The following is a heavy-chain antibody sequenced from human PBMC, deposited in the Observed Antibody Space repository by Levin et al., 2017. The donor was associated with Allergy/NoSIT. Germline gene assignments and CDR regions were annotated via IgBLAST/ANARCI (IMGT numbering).Heavy chain of an antibody. CDR2: ISYDGSGH. CDR1: GFTFSSYG. Sequence: GGSLRLSCESSGFTFSSYGMHWVRQAPGKGLEWVAVISYDGSGHHYADSVKGRYSISRDHSKYTVYLQMDSLRAEDTATYSCARDHGRFPNWDFYYYGMDVWGLGTTVTVS. V-gene: IGHV3-30*03. CDR3: ARDHGRFPNWDFYYYGMDV. D-gene: IGHD1-26*01. J-gene: IGHJ6*02.